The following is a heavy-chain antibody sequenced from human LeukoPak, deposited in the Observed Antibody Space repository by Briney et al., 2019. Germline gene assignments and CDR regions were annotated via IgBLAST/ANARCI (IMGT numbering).Heavy chain of an antibody. CDR1: GFTFSSYG. CDR2: IWYDGSNK. D-gene: IGHD3-16*01. Sequence: GGSLRLSCAASGFTFSSYGMHWVRQAPGKGLEWVAVIWYDGSNKYYADSVKGRFTISRDNPKNTLYLQMNSLRAEDTAVYYCARDGGWGRVFVCDYWGQGTLVTVSS. V-gene: IGHV3-33*01. J-gene: IGHJ4*02. CDR3: ARDGGWGRVFVCDY.